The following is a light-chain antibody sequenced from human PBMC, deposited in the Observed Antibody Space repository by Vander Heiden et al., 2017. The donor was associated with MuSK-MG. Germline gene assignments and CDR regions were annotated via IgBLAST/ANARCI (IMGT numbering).Light chain of an antibody. J-gene: IGLJ1*01. CDR1: SSDVGGYNS. CDR2: DVS. CDR3: CSYAGTYRV. Sequence: QSALTQPRSVSGSPGQSVTISCTGTSSDVGGYNSVSWYQQHPGKAPKLMIYDVSKRPSGVPDRFSGSESGNTASLTISGLQAEDEADYYCCSYAGTYRVFGTGTKV. V-gene: IGLV2-11*01.